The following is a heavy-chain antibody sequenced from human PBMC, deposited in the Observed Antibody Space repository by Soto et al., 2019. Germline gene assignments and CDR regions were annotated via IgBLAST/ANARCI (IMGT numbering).Heavy chain of an antibody. CDR2: INPSGGST. D-gene: IGHD3-22*01. V-gene: IGHV1-46*01. CDR1: GYTFTSYY. CDR3: ARDLGHYDSSGYPLDY. J-gene: IGHJ4*02. Sequence: ASVKVSCKASGYTFTSYYMHWVRQAPGQGLEWMGIINPSGGSTSYAQKFQGRVTMTRDTSTSTVYMELSSLRSEDTAVYYCARDLGHYDSSGYPLDYWGQGTLVTVSS.